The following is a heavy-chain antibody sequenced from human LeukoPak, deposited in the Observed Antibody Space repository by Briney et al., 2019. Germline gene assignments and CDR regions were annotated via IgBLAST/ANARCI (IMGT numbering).Heavy chain of an antibody. Sequence: GGSLRLSCAASGFSFSSYGMHWVRQAPGKGLEWVAVISYDGSNKYYADSVKGRFTISRDNSKNTLYLQMNSLRAEDTAVYYCAKDRRPVAATPAPVDYWGQGTLVTVSS. CDR2: ISYDGSNK. D-gene: IGHD2-15*01. J-gene: IGHJ4*02. CDR3: AKDRRPVAATPAPVDY. CDR1: GFSFSSYG. V-gene: IGHV3-30*18.